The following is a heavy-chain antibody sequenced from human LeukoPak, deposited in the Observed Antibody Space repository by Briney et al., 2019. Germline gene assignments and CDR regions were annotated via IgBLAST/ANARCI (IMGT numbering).Heavy chain of an antibody. Sequence: SETLSLTCTVSGGSISSSSYYWGWIRQPPGKGLEWIGSIYYSGSTYYNPSLKSRVTISVDTSQYQFSLKLSSVTAADTAVYYCARQPAGIVVVPAAIGGGFDYWGQGTLVTVSS. CDR2: IYYSGST. J-gene: IGHJ4*02. CDR1: GGSISSSSYY. D-gene: IGHD2-2*01. CDR3: ARQPAGIVVVPAAIGGGFDY. V-gene: IGHV4-39*01.